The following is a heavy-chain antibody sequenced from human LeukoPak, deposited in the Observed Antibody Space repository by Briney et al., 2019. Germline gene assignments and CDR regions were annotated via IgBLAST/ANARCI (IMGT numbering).Heavy chain of an antibody. Sequence: GGSLRLSCAASGFTFDDYAMHWVRQAPGKGLEWVSSISWNSGSIDYADSVKGRFTISRDNAKNSLYLQMNSLRTEDTALYYCARDITGTTGLGVDAFDIWGQGTMVTVSS. V-gene: IGHV3-9*01. CDR3: ARDITGTTGLGVDAFDI. D-gene: IGHD1-20*01. CDR1: GFTFDDYA. J-gene: IGHJ3*02. CDR2: ISWNSGSI.